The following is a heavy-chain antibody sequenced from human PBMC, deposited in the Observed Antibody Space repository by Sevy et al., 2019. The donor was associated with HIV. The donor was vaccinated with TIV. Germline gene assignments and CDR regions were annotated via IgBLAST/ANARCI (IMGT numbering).Heavy chain of an antibody. CDR2: ISSSGSSI. V-gene: IGHV3-48*03. J-gene: IGHJ5*02. CDR1: GFTFSSYD. CDR3: TRNGGAFDNRFDP. Sequence: GGSLRLSCTASGFTFSSYDMNWVRQAPGKGLEGVSKISSSGSSIYYADSVKGRFTISRDNAKNSLNLQMNSLRAEDTAVYYCTRNGGAFDNRFDPWGQGTLVTVSS. D-gene: IGHD3-10*01.